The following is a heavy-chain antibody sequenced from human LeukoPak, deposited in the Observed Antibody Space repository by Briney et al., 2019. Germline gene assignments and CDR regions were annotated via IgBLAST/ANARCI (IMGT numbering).Heavy chain of an antibody. CDR3: ARPIWFGEWGAFDI. CDR1: GGSISSYY. J-gene: IGHJ3*02. Sequence: PSETLSLTCTVYGGSISSYYWSWIRQPPGKGLEWIGYIYYSGSTNYNPSLKSRVTISVDTSKNQFSLKLSSVTAADTAVYYCARPIWFGEWGAFDIWGQGTMVTVSS. V-gene: IGHV4-59*08. CDR2: IYYSGST. D-gene: IGHD3-10*01.